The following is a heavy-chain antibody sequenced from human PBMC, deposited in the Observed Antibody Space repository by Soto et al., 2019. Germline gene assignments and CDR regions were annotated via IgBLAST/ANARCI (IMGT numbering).Heavy chain of an antibody. V-gene: IGHV4-30-4*01. J-gene: IGHJ5*01. CDR1: GDSISNLDYF. Sequence: SEILSLTCSVSGDSISNLDYFWAWIRQPPGQALEYIGYIYKSATTYYNPSFESRVAISVDTSKSQFSLNVTSVTAADTAVYFCARGRYCLTGRCFPNWFDSWGQGALVTVSS. CDR3: ARGRYCLTGRCFPNWFDS. CDR2: IYKSATT. D-gene: IGHD7-27*01.